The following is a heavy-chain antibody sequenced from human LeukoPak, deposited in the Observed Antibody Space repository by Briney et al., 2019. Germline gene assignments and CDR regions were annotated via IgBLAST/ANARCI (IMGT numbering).Heavy chain of an antibody. CDR3: ASYGSGGSAHDY. CDR1: GGSISSSSYY. D-gene: IGHD3-10*01. J-gene: IGHJ4*02. CDR2: IYYSGST. Sequence: KASETLSLTCTVSGGSISSSSYYWGWIRQPPGKGLEWIGSIYYSGSTYYNPSLKSRVTISVDTSKNQFSLKLSSVTAADTAVYYCASYGSGGSAHDYWGQGTLVTVSS. V-gene: IGHV4-39*01.